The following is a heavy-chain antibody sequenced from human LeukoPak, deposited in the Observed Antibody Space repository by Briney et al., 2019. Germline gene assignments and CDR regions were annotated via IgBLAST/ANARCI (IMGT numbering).Heavy chain of an antibody. V-gene: IGHV4-34*01. CDR2: INHSGST. D-gene: IGHD6-19*01. CDR1: GGSFSGYY. CDR3: ARYRNFEVGGSSGIPQYYFDY. Sequence: SETLSLTCAVYGGSFSGYYWSWIRQPPGKGLEWIGEINHSGSTNYNPSLKSRVTISVDTSKNQFSLKLSSVTAADTAVYYCARYRNFEVGGSSGIPQYYFDYWGQGTLVTVSS. J-gene: IGHJ4*02.